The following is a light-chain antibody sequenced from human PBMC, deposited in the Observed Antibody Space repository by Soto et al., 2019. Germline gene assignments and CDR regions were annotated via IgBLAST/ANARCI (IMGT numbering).Light chain of an antibody. CDR2: EVS. Sequence: QSALTQPASVSGSPGQSITISCTGTGSDVGGHDYVSWYQQHPGKAPKLMIYEVSTRPSGVSDRFSGSKSGSTASLTISGLQAEDEADYYCSSFATTSLAVFGTGTKVTVL. CDR3: SSFATTSLAV. CDR1: GSDVGGHDY. V-gene: IGLV2-14*01. J-gene: IGLJ1*01.